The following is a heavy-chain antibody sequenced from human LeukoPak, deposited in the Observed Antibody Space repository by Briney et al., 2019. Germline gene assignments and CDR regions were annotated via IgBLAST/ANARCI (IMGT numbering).Heavy chain of an antibody. J-gene: IGHJ4*02. CDR1: GGSISSYY. CDR3: ARIKWELPGGFDY. D-gene: IGHD1-26*01. CDR2: IYYSGRT. Sequence: SETLSLTCTVSGGSISSYYWSWVRQPPGKGLEWIGYIYYSGRTNYNPSLKSRVTISVDTSKNQFSLKLSSVTAADTAVYYCARIKWELPGGFDYWGQGTLVTVSS. V-gene: IGHV4-59*08.